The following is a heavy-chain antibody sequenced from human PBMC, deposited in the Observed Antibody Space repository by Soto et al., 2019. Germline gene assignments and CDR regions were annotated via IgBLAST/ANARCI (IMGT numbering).Heavy chain of an antibody. CDR1: GGTFSSYA. D-gene: IGHD2-2*01. V-gene: IGHV1-69*01. Sequence: QVQLVQSGAEVQKPASSVKVSCKASGGTFSSYAISWVRQAPGQGLEWMGGIIPISETTNYAQKFQGRVTITADESNSTAYMELSSLRSEETAVYYCARSEGSSTSLEIYYYYYYGMDVWGQGTTVTVSS. CDR3: ARSEGSSTSLEIYYYYYYGMDV. J-gene: IGHJ6*02. CDR2: IIPISETT.